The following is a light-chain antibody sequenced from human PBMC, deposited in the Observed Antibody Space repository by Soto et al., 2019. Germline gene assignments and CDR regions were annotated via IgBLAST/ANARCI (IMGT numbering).Light chain of an antibody. V-gene: IGLV2-8*01. CDR2: EVS. CDR1: SSDVGGYNY. Sequence: QSALTQPPSASGSPGQSVTISCTGTSSDVGGYNYVSWYQQHPGKAPKLMISEVSKRPSGVPDRFSGSKSGNTASLTVSGLQAEHEADYYCSSFAGNHNLVFGGGTKLTVL. J-gene: IGLJ2*01. CDR3: SSFAGNHNLV.